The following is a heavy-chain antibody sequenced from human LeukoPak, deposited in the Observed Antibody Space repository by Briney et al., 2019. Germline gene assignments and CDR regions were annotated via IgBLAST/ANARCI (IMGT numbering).Heavy chain of an antibody. Sequence: PGGSLRLSCAASGFTFSSYDMNWVRQAPGKGLEWVSSISSSSSYIYYADSVKGRFTISRDNAKNSLYLQMNSLRAEDTAVYYCALDSSGLFDYWGQGTLVTASS. J-gene: IGHJ4*02. CDR3: ALDSSGLFDY. V-gene: IGHV3-21*01. CDR2: ISSSSSYI. D-gene: IGHD3-22*01. CDR1: GFTFSSYD.